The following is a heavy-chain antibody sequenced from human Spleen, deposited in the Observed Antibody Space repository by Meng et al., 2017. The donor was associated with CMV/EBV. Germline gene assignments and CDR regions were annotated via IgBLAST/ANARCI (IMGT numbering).Heavy chain of an antibody. V-gene: IGHV1-2*02. CDR2: INPNSGAT. CDR3: ARDFYDIEGHNYDCFDP. D-gene: IGHD2/OR15-2a*01. Sequence: ASVKVSCKASGYTFTGYYMHWVRQAPGQGLEWVGWINPNSGATNYAQNFQGRVTMTRDTSVSTAYMELSRLTSDDTAVYYCARDFYDIEGHNYDCFDPWGQGALVTVSS. CDR1: GYTFTGYY. J-gene: IGHJ5*02.